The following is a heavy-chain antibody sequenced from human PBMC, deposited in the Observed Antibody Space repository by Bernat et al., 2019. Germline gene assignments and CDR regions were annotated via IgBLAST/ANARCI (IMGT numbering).Heavy chain of an antibody. CDR2: ISGSGGSK. D-gene: IGHD1-7*01. Sequence: EVQLLESGGGLVQPGGSLRLSCAASGFTFSSYAMSWVRQAPGKGLEWGSAISGSGGSKYSADSVKGRFTISEDNSKNKLYLQMNSLRAEDTAVYYCAKSGGTTSYYYYDGMDVWGQGTTVTVSS. CDR1: GFTFSSYA. J-gene: IGHJ6*02. CDR3: AKSGGTTSYYYYDGMDV. V-gene: IGHV3-23*01.